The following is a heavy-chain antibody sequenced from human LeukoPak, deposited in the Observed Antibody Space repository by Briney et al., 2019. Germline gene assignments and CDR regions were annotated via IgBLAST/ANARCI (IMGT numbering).Heavy chain of an antibody. Sequence: PGGSLRLSCAASGFTFSDYGMHWVRQAPGKGLEWVSIIWYDGSNKYYADSVKGRFTISRDNSKNTLYLQMNSLRAEDTAVYYCVRDNPRCCGVIPANIDDYWGQGTLVTVSS. CDR2: IWYDGSNK. D-gene: IGHD2-21*01. CDR3: VRDNPRCCGVIPANIDDY. CDR1: GFTFSDYG. J-gene: IGHJ4*02. V-gene: IGHV3-33*01.